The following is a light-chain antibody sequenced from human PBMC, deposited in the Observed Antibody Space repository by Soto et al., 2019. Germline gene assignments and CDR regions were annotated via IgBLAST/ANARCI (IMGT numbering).Light chain of an antibody. J-gene: IGLJ2*01. V-gene: IGLV2-14*01. CDR2: DVS. CDR3: SSYTSSSTVV. CDR1: SSDVGGYNY. Sequence: QSALTQPASVSGSPGQSITIPCTGTSSDVGGYNYVSWYQQHPGKAPKLMIYDVSNRPSGVSNRFSGSKSGNTASLTISGLQAEDEADYYCSSYTSSSTVVFGGGTKLPGL.